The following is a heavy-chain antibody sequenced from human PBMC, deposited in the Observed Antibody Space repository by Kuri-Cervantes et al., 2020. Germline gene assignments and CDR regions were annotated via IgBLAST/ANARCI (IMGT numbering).Heavy chain of an antibody. Sequence: SQTLSLTCAVYGGSFSGYYWSWIRQPPGKGLEWIGEINRGGSTNYNPSLKSRVTISVDTSKNQFSLKLSSVTAADTAVYYCARDDWKFNWFDPWGQGTLVTVSS. CDR3: ARDDWKFNWFDP. J-gene: IGHJ5*02. CDR1: GGSFSGYY. D-gene: IGHD1-1*01. V-gene: IGHV4-34*01. CDR2: INRGGST.